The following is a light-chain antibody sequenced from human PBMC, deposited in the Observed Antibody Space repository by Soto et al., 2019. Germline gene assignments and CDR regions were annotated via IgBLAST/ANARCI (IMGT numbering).Light chain of an antibody. CDR3: QQRPNWPLT. CDR2: DAS. J-gene: IGKJ4*01. Sequence: EIVLTQSPATLSLSPGERATLSCRASQSISSHLAWYQQKPGQAPRLLMYDASNRATGIPDRFSGSGSGTDFTLTISSLEPEDFAVYYCQQRPNWPLTFGGGTKVEIK. CDR1: QSISSH. V-gene: IGKV3-11*01.